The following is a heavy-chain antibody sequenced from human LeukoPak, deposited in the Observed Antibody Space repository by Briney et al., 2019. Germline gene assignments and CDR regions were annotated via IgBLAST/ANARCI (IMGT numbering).Heavy chain of an antibody. CDR3: ARDRFGYYDSHYYFDY. J-gene: IGHJ4*02. CDR1: GGSISSGGYY. Sequence: SQTLSLTCTVSGGSISSGGYYWSWIRQHPGKGLEWIGYIYYSGSTFYNPSLKSRVTISVDTSKNQFSLKLSSVTAADTAVYYCARDRFGYYDSHYYFDYWGQGTLVTVSS. D-gene: IGHD3-22*01. CDR2: IYYSGST. V-gene: IGHV4-31*03.